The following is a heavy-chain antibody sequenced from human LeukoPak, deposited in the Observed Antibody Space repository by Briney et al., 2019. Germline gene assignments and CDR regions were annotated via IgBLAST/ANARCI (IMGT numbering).Heavy chain of an antibody. CDR1: GFTFSSYW. Sequence: PGGSLRLSCAASGFTFSSYWMHWVRQAPGKGLVWVSRIDGDGSPTNYADSVKGRFTISRDNSKDTLYLQMNSLRAEDTAVYYCAKGQGYSSGQYYFDYWGQGTLVTVSS. CDR3: AKGQGYSSGQYYFDY. CDR2: IDGDGSPT. V-gene: IGHV3-74*01. J-gene: IGHJ4*02. D-gene: IGHD6-19*01.